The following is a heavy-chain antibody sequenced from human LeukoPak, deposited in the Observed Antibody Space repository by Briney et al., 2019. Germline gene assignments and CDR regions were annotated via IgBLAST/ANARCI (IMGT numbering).Heavy chain of an antibody. Sequence: GPSLRLSCAASGFTFSSYAMSWVRHAPGEGLEWVSAISGSGGSTYYADSVKGRFTISRDNSKNTLYLQMNSLRAEDTAVYYCARGPYDSSGYIYYYYYGMDVWGQGTTVTVSS. CDR3: ARGPYDSSGYIYYYYYGMDV. J-gene: IGHJ6*02. CDR1: GFTFSSYA. D-gene: IGHD3-22*01. CDR2: ISGSGGST. V-gene: IGHV3-23*01.